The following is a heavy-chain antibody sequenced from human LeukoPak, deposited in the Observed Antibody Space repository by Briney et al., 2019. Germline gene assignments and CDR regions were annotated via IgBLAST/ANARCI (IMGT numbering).Heavy chain of an antibody. CDR3: AKDSTVVVPAAPLPDV. J-gene: IGHJ6*04. V-gene: IGHV3-30-3*01. CDR1: GFTFSSYA. CDR2: ISYDGSNK. Sequence: HPGGFLRLSCAASGFTFSSYAMHWVRQAPGKGLEWVAVISYDGSNKYYADSVKGRFTISRDNSKNTLYLQMNSLRAEDTAVYYCAKDSTVVVPAAPLPDVWGKGTTVTVSS. D-gene: IGHD2-2*01.